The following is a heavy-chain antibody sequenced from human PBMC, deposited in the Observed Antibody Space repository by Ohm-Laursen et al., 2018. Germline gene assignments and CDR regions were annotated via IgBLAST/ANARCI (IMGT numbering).Heavy chain of an antibody. J-gene: IGHJ4*02. D-gene: IGHD6-19*01. V-gene: IGHV1-18*01. CDR1: GYTFTSYG. CDR3: ARDKRASSGTNPLWY. CDR2: ISAYNGNT. Sequence: VKVSCKATGYTFTSYGISWVRQAPGQGLEWMGWISAYNGNTNYAQKLQGRVTMTTDTSTSTAYMELRSLRSDDTAVYYCARDKRASSGTNPLWYWGQGTLVTVSS.